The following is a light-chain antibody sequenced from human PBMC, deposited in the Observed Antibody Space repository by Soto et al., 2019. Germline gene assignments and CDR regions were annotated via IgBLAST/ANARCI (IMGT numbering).Light chain of an antibody. V-gene: IGKV3-11*01. CDR2: DAS. J-gene: IGKJ1*01. Sequence: EIVLTQSPTTLSVPPAERATLSCRASQSVSSYLAWYQQKPGQAPRLLIYDASSRATGIPARFSGSGSGTDFTLTISSLEPEDFAVYYCQQRSNLPWTFGQGTKVDIK. CDR3: QQRSNLPWT. CDR1: QSVSSY.